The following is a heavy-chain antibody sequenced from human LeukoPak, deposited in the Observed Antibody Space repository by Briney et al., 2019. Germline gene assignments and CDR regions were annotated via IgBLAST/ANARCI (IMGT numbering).Heavy chain of an antibody. D-gene: IGHD6-13*01. CDR2: ITGSSTTI. CDR3: VVLAAAGSGDY. CDR1: GFTFSSYS. Sequence: GGSLRLSCAASGFTFSSYSMNWVRQAPGKGLEWVSYITGSSTTIYYADSVKGRFTISRDNAKNSLFLQMNSLRAEDTSVYYCVVLAAAGSGDYWGQGTLVTVSS. V-gene: IGHV3-48*01. J-gene: IGHJ4*02.